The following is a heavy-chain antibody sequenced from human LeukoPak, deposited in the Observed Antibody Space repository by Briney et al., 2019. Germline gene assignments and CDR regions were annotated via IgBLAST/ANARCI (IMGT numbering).Heavy chain of an antibody. CDR2: IIPIFGTA. Sequence: EASVKVSCKASGGTFSSYAISWVRQAPGQGLEWMGGIIPIFGTANYAQKFQGRVTITADKSTSKAYMELSRLRSDDTAVYYCAREKRAARWLDYWGQGTLVTVSS. D-gene: IGHD6-6*01. J-gene: IGHJ4*02. CDR3: AREKRAARWLDY. V-gene: IGHV1-69*06. CDR1: GGTFSSYA.